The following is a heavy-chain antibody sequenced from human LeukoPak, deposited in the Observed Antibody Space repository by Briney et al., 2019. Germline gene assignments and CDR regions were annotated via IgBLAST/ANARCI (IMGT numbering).Heavy chain of an antibody. D-gene: IGHD3-10*01. CDR2: ISAYNGNT. V-gene: IGHV1-18*01. J-gene: IGHJ6*02. Sequence: ASVKVSCKASGYTFTSYGISWVRQAPGQGLEWMGWISAYNGNTNYAQKLQGRVTMTTDISTSTAYMELRSLRSDDTAVYYCAGGITPPNYYYYYGMDVWGQGTTVTVSS. CDR1: GYTFTSYG. CDR3: AGGITPPNYYYYYGMDV.